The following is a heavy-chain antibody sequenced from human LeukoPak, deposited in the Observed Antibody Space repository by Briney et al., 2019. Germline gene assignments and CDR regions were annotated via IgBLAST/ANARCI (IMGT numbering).Heavy chain of an antibody. J-gene: IGHJ3*02. CDR2: ISSSGSTI. D-gene: IGHD3-9*01. CDR3: AKNAQYDILTGDSIEYDAFDI. CDR1: GFTFSDYY. Sequence: GGSLRLSCAASGFTFSDYYMSWIRQAPGKGLEWVSYISSSGSTIYYADSVKGRFTISRDNAKNSLYLQMNSLRAEDTAVYYCAKNAQYDILTGDSIEYDAFDIWGQGTMVTVSS. V-gene: IGHV3-11*01.